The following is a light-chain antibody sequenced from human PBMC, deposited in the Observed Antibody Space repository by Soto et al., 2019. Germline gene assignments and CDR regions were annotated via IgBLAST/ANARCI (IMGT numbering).Light chain of an antibody. CDR1: ASDVGAYDY. Sequence: QSVLTQPASVSGSPGQSITISCTGTASDVGAYDYVSWYQHHPGKPPKLLIFEVRDRPSGVSNRFSGSKSGNTASLTISGLQPEDEADYFCSSSTSSSTLVFGTGTKLTVL. J-gene: IGLJ1*01. CDR2: EVR. V-gene: IGLV2-14*01. CDR3: SSSTSSSTLV.